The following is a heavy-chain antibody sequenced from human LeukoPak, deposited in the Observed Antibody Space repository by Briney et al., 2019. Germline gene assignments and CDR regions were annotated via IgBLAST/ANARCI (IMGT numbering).Heavy chain of an antibody. Sequence: GASVNVSCKASGYTFTTYYMHLVRQAPGQGLVWMGLINPSGGGTRYAQKFQGRVTMTRDTSTSTVYMELSSLRSEDTAVYYCASGYKTVSVFDHWGQGTLVTVSS. CDR2: INPSGGGT. D-gene: IGHD5-24*01. CDR1: GYTFTTYY. J-gene: IGHJ4*02. CDR3: ASGYKTVSVFDH. V-gene: IGHV1-46*01.